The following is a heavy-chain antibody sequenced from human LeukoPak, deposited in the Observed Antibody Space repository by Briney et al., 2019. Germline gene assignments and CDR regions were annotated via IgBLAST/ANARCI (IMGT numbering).Heavy chain of an antibody. V-gene: IGHV3-23*01. D-gene: IGHD6-13*01. CDR1: AFTFNSYA. CDR2: ISCGGGST. Sequence: GGSLRLSCAASAFTFNSYAMSWVRQAPGKGLEWVSAISCGGGSTYYADSVKGRFTISRDNSKNTLHLQMNSLRADDTAVYYCARGQPPSYYDMDVWGQGTTVTVSS. CDR3: ARGQPPSYYDMDV. J-gene: IGHJ6*01.